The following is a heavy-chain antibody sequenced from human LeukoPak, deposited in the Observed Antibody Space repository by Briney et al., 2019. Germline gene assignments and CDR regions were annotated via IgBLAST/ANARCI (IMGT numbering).Heavy chain of an antibody. CDR2: IYTSGST. CDR3: ARGNSNWNYVFDY. D-gene: IGHD1-7*01. J-gene: IGHJ4*02. CDR1: GGSISSYY. Sequence: KPSETLSLTCTVSGGSISSYYWSWIRQPAGKGLEWIGRIYTSGSTDYNPPLESRVTISLDTSKNQFSLKLSSVTAADTALYFCARGNSNWNYVFDYWGQGTLVTVSS. V-gene: IGHV4-4*07.